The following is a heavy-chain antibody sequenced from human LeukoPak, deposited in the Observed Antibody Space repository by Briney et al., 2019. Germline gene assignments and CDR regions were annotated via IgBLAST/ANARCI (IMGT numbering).Heavy chain of an antibody. CDR3: ARLAVDVADY. J-gene: IGHJ4*02. Sequence: GGSLRLSCATSGFTYNNYAMSWVRQAPGKGLEWVSGISGSGGATYYADSVKGRFTISRDNAKNSLYLQMNSLRAEDTAVYYCARLAVDVADYWGQGTLVTVSS. CDR2: ISGSGGAT. CDR1: GFTYNNYA. V-gene: IGHV3-23*01. D-gene: IGHD4-11*01.